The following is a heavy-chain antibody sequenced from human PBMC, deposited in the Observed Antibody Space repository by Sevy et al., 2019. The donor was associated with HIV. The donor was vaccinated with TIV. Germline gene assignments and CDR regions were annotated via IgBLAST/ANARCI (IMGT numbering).Heavy chain of an antibody. CDR1: GFTFSSYA. J-gene: IGHJ4*02. CDR2: ISNDESKK. V-gene: IGHV3-30*09. D-gene: IGHD2-21*02. CDR3: ARVGVSYCTDDCYHRFDY. Sequence: GGSLRLSCAASGFTFSSYALLWVRQAPGKGLEWVSLISNDESKKYYSDSVKGRFAISRDESKTTLFLQMNSLRTEDTAIYYCARVGVSYCTDDCYHRFDYWGRGTLVTVSS.